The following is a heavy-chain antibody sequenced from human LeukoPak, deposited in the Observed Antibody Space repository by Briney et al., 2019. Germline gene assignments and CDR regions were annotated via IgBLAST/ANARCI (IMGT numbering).Heavy chain of an antibody. D-gene: IGHD3-3*01. J-gene: IGHJ6*03. Sequence: GGSLRLSCAASGFIFNTYGMHWVRQAPGKGLEWVAVISYDGSNKYYADSVKGRFTISRDNSKNTLYLQMNSLRAEDTAVYYCAKNSPVLRFLEEYYYYMDVWGKGTTVTVSS. V-gene: IGHV3-30*19. CDR2: ISYDGSNK. CDR1: GFIFNTYG. CDR3: AKNSPVLRFLEEYYYYMDV.